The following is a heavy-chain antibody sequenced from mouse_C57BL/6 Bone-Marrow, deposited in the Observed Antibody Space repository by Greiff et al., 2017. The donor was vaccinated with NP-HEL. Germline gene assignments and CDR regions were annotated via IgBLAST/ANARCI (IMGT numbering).Heavy chain of an antibody. D-gene: IGHD4-1*01. J-gene: IGHJ3*01. CDR2: IYPSDSET. V-gene: IGHV1-61*01. Sequence: VQLQQPGAELVRPGSSVKLSCKASGYTFTSYWMDWVKQRPGQGLEWIGNIYPSDSETHYNQKFKDKATLTVDKSSSTAYMQLSSLTSEDSAVYYCAREEENWAWFAYWGQGTLVTVSA. CDR1: GYTFTSYW. CDR3: AREEENWAWFAY.